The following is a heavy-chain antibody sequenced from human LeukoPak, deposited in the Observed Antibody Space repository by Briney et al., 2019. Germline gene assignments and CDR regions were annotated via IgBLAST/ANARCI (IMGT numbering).Heavy chain of an antibody. Sequence: ASVKVSCKASGYTFTGYYMHWVRQAPGQGLEWMGWINPNSGGTNYAQKFQGWVTMTRDTSISTAYMELSRLRSDDTAVYYCARGAVQLERSWFDPWGQGTLVTVSS. CDR2: INPNSGGT. CDR3: ARGAVQLERSWFDP. V-gene: IGHV1-2*04. D-gene: IGHD1-1*01. CDR1: GYTFTGYY. J-gene: IGHJ5*02.